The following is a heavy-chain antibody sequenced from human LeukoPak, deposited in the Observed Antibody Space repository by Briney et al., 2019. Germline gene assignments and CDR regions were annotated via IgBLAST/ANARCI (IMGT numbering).Heavy chain of an antibody. CDR3: ARITMVRGAYDY. CDR1: GFTFSSYS. V-gene: IGHV3-21*01. D-gene: IGHD3-10*01. Sequence: AGGSLRLSCAASGFTFSSYSMNWVRQAPGKGLEWVSSISSSRCYIYYADSVKGRFTISRDNAKNSLYLQMNSLRAEDTAVYYCARITMVRGAYDYRGQGTLVTVSS. J-gene: IGHJ4*02. CDR2: ISSSRCYI.